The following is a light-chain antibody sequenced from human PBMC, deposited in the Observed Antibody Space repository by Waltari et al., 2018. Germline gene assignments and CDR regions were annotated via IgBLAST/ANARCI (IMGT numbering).Light chain of an antibody. Sequence: DIVMTQSPDSLAVSLGERANIDCKSSQSVFYRSDNKNYRALYQHKPGQPPQLLFYWASTRESVVPDRFSASGSGTDFTLTINNLQAEDVAVYYCQQYYRSRTFGQRTKVEIK. CDR2: WAS. J-gene: IGKJ1*01. CDR1: QSVFYRSDNKNY. CDR3: QQYYRSRT. V-gene: IGKV4-1*01.